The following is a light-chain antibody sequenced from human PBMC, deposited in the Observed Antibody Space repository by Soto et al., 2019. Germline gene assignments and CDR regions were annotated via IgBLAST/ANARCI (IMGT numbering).Light chain of an antibody. V-gene: IGKV1-39*01. CDR1: QYIGRY. CDR3: QQTYRTPLT. Sequence: DIQMTQSPSALSASVGDRVTITCLAGQYIGRYLNWYQQKPGKAPKLLIYAASSLHSGVPSRFSGSGSGPDFTITISSLQPEDFATYSCQQTYRTPLTFGGVTKVAIK. J-gene: IGKJ4*01. CDR2: AAS.